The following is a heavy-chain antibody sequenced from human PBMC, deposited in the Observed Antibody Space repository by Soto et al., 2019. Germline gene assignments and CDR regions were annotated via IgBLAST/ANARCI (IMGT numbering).Heavy chain of an antibody. CDR1: RCSLSSYG. D-gene: IGHD3-22*01. Sequence: GVTLRRSCAACRCSLSSYGRHWDHQAPGKGLEWVAVISYDGSNKYYAGSVKGGFTISRDNAKNTLYLQMNSLKVEDTAVYYCARDYPYYYDTNGYFPLLHWGRGTLVTVST. CDR3: ARDYPYYYDTNGYFPLLH. V-gene: IGHV3-30*03. CDR2: ISYDGSNK. J-gene: IGHJ1*01.